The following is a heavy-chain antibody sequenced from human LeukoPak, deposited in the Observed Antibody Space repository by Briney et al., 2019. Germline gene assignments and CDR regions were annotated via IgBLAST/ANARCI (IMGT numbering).Heavy chain of an antibody. V-gene: IGHV3-33*01. CDR2: IWYDGSNK. D-gene: IGHD1-26*01. CDR3: ARDLGTTNYYFDY. Sequence: GGSLRLSCAASGFIFSYYGFHWVRQAPDKGLEWVELIWYDGSNKYYADSVKGRFTISRDNSKNTLYLQMNSLRAEDTAVYYCARDLGTTNYYFDYWGQGTLVTVSS. J-gene: IGHJ4*02. CDR1: GFIFSYYG.